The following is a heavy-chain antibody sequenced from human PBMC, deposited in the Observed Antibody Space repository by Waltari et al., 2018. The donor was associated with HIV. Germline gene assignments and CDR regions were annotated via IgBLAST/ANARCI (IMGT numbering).Heavy chain of an antibody. Sequence: QVQVVQSGAEVMKPGASVKVSCKASGYTFSSHYMHWVRQATGQGLEWMGIINPSGGSTSYAQKFQGRVTMTRDTSTSTVYMELSSLGSEDTAVYYCARASISPRWFGSPGDYWGQGTLVTVSS. V-gene: IGHV1-46*01. CDR2: INPSGGST. D-gene: IGHD3-10*01. CDR1: GYTFSSHY. CDR3: ARASISPRWFGSPGDY. J-gene: IGHJ4*02.